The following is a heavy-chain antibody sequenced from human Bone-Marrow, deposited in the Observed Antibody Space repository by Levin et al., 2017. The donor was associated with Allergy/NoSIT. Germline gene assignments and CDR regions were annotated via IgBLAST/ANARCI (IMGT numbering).Heavy chain of an antibody. CDR1: SLTTYGVG. CDR3: AHGIPNALDV. V-gene: IGHV2-5*02. D-gene: IGHD2-21*01. CDR2: IYWDDDK. Sequence: SLTTYGVGVGWIRPPPGKALECLAVIYWDDDKRYSPSLKSRLTITKDPSKNQVVLTMTNVDPMDTATYYCAHGIPNALDVWGQGTTITVSS. J-gene: IGHJ3*01.